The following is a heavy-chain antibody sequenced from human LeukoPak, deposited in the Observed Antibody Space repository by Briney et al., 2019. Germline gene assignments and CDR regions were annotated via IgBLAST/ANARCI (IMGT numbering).Heavy chain of an antibody. CDR3: TKSGTTFDY. D-gene: IGHD1-14*01. Sequence: PGGSLRLSCAASGFGFSEYYMSWVRQAPGKGLEWVANIKQDGGEKYYVDSVKGRFTISRDNAKNSVYLQMNNLRAADTAMYYCTKSGTTFDYWGLGTLVTVSS. CDR2: IKQDGGEK. V-gene: IGHV3-7*01. CDR1: GFGFSEYY. J-gene: IGHJ4*02.